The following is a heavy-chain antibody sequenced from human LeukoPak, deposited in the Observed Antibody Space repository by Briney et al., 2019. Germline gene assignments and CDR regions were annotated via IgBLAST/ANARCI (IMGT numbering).Heavy chain of an antibody. Sequence: ASVKVSCKASGYTFTGYYMHWVRQAPGQGLEWMGWINPNSGGTNYAQKFQGRVTMTRDTSISTAYMELSRLRSDDTAVYYCARCSPLGDAGSLFDYWGQGTLVTVSS. CDR1: GYTFTGYY. J-gene: IGHJ4*02. CDR3: ARCSPLGDAGSLFDY. CDR2: INPNSGGT. D-gene: IGHD2-15*01. V-gene: IGHV1-2*02.